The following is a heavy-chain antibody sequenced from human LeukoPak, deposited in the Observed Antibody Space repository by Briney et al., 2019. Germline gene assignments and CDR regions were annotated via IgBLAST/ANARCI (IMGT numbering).Heavy chain of an antibody. CDR3: AGHEIYSDSFFDY. D-gene: IGHD4-11*01. J-gene: IGHJ4*02. V-gene: IGHV5-51*01. CDR1: GYKFASYW. Sequence: GESLKISCQGFGYKFASYWIGWVRQMPGKGLEWMGIIYIGDSDTRYSPSFRGQVTISADKSISTAYLQWSSLKASDTAVYYCAGHEIYSDSFFDYWGQGTLVTVSS. CDR2: IYIGDSDT.